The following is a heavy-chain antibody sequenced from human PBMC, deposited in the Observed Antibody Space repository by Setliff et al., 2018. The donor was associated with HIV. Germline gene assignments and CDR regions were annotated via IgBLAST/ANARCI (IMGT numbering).Heavy chain of an antibody. J-gene: IGHJ3*02. CDR1: GESFSGYY. CDR3: AREVDVVTTSDAFDI. V-gene: IGHV4-34*01. Sequence: SETLSLTCAVYGESFSGYYWNWIRQPPGKGLEWIGEINHSGGSTNFNPSLKSRVTISVDSSKNQFSLKLTSVTTADTAVYYCAREVDVVTTSDAFDIWGQGTMVTVS. D-gene: IGHD2-21*02. CDR2: INHSGGST.